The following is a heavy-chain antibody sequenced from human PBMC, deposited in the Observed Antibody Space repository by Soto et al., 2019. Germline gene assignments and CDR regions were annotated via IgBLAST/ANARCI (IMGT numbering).Heavy chain of an antibody. J-gene: IGHJ3*01. Sequence: EVRLVQSAAEVRKPGDSLKISCTTSGYNFANYWLGWVRQMPGKGLEWMGIIYPADSDTRYGPSFQGQVTMSADKSSATAYVEWSSLRASDTATYYWARLSVDTIINDPVGVWGQGTRLTVSS. D-gene: IGHD5-18*01. CDR2: IYPADSDT. V-gene: IGHV5-51*01. CDR1: GYNFANYW. CDR3: ARLSVDTIINDPVGV.